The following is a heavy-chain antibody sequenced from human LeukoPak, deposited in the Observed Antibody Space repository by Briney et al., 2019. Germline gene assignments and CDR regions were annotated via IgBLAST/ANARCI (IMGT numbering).Heavy chain of an antibody. V-gene: IGHV4-31*03. D-gene: IGHD3-16*01. CDR1: GGSISSGGYY. J-gene: IGHJ4*02. CDR2: IYYSGST. Sequence: KTSETLSLTCTVSGGSISSGGYYWSWIRQHPGKGLEWIGYIYYSGSTYYNPSLKSRVTISVDTSKNQFSLKLSSVTAADTAVYYCAREGEYGHGPFDYWGQGTLVTVSS. CDR3: AREGEYGHGPFDY.